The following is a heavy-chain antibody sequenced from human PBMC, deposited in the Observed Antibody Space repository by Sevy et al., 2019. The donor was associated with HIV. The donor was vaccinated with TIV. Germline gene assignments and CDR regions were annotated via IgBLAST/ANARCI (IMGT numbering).Heavy chain of an antibody. V-gene: IGHV4-59*01. J-gene: IGHJ4*02. Sequence: SETLSLTCTVSGGSISSYYWSWIRQPPGKGLEWIGYIYYSGSTNYNPSLKSRVTISVDTSKNQFSLKLSSVTAADTAVYYCARGGGYCSSTSCYGSLDYWVQGTLVTVSS. CDR1: GGSISSYY. D-gene: IGHD2-2*01. CDR3: ARGGGYCSSTSCYGSLDY. CDR2: IYYSGST.